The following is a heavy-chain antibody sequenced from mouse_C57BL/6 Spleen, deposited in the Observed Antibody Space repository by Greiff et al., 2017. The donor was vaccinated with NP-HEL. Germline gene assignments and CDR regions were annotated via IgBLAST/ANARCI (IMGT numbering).Heavy chain of an antibody. CDR1: GFTFSDYG. J-gene: IGHJ2*01. D-gene: IGHD2-3*01. CDR2: ISSGSSTI. V-gene: IGHV5-17*01. Sequence: EVKLVESGGGLVKPGGSLKLSCAASGFTFSDYGMHWVRQAPEKGLEWVAYISSGSSTIYYADTVKGRFTISRDNAKNTLFLQMTSLRSEDTAMYYCARERIYDGYYEYYFDYWGQGTTLTVSS. CDR3: ARERIYDGYYEYYFDY.